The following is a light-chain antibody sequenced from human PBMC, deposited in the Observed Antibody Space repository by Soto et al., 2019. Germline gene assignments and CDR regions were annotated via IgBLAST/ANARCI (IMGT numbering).Light chain of an antibody. CDR1: QSVSSNF. CDR2: GAS. V-gene: IGKV3-20*01. Sequence: EIVLTQSPGTLSLSPGDRATLSCRASQSVSSNFLAWYQQKPGQAPRLLVYGASSRATGIPDRFRGSGSGTDFTLTISRLEPEDFAVYYCQQYGNSPPWTFGQGTKVEIK. CDR3: QQYGNSPPWT. J-gene: IGKJ1*01.